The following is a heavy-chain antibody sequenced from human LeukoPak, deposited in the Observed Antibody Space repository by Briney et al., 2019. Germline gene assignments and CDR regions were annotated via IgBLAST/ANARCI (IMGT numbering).Heavy chain of an antibody. CDR3: ARDYGGNSNYYYYGMDV. V-gene: IGHV4-59*01. Sequence: SETLSLTCTVSGGSISSYYWSWLRQPPGKGLEWIGYIYYSGSTNYNPSLKSRVTLSVDTSKNQFSLKLNSVTAADTAVYYCARDYGGNSNYYYYGMDVWGQGTTVTVSS. D-gene: IGHD4-23*01. CDR1: GGSISSYY. J-gene: IGHJ6*02. CDR2: IYYSGST.